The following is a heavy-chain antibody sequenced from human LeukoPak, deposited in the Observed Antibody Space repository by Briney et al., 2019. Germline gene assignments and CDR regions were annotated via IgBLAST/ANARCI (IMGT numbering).Heavy chain of an antibody. CDR3: ARGYCRGTSCNRYTFDM. Sequence: PLETLSLTCTVSDSSISSYYWSWIRQSPGKGLEWIGYIYYSGSTNYNPSLKSRVTISVDTSKNQFSLKLSSVTAADTAVYYCARGYCRGTSCNRYTFDMWGQGTMVTVS. D-gene: IGHD2-2*01. CDR1: DSSISSYY. V-gene: IGHV4-59*01. CDR2: IYYSGST. J-gene: IGHJ3*02.